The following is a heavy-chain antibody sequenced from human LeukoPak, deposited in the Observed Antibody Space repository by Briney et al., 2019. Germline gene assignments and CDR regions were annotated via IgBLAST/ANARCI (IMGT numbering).Heavy chain of an antibody. CDR3: GKAYYDILTGYYKPVDY. J-gene: IGHJ4*02. CDR1: GFTFSSCG. D-gene: IGHD3-9*01. CDR2: ISYDGSNK. Sequence: TGGSLRLSCAASGFTFSSCGLHWVRQAPVKGLEWVAVISYDGSNKYYADSVKGRFTISRDNSKNTLYLQMNSLRAEDTAVYYCGKAYYDILTGYYKPVDYWGQGTLVTVSS. V-gene: IGHV3-30*18.